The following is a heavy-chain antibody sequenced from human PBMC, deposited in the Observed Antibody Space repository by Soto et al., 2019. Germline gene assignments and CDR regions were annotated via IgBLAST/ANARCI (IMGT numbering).Heavy chain of an antibody. V-gene: IGHV4-4*07. CDR1: GASITGSSY. J-gene: IGHJ4*02. CDR3: ARGMTPPGAPAWYYFDS. D-gene: IGHD2-8*02. CDR2: FSLSGTT. Sequence: PSETLSLPCTVSGASITGSSYWSWIRQPAGKGLEWIGRFSLSGTTSYNPSLRSRVTMSADVSKNQFSLRLTSVTAADTALYYCARGMTPPGAPAWYYFDSWGQGTLVTVSS.